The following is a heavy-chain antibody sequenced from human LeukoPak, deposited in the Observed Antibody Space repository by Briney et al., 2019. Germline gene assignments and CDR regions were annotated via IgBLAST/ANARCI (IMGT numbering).Heavy chain of an antibody. V-gene: IGHV4-39*07. Sequence: SETLSLTCTVSGGSISSSSYYWGWIRQPPGKGLECIGSIYYSGSTYYNPSLKSRVTISVDTSKNQFSLKLSSVTAADTAVYYCARAFYPGYYSYMAVWGKGTTVTVSS. D-gene: IGHD3-3*02. J-gene: IGHJ6*03. CDR3: ARAFYPGYYSYMAV. CDR1: GGSISSSSYY. CDR2: IYYSGST.